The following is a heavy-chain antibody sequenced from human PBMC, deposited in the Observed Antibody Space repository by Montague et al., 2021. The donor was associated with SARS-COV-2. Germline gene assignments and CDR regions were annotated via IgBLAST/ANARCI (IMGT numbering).Heavy chain of an antibody. Sequence: SGSTYYNPSLKSRVTISVDTSPNQFSLNLNSVTAEDTAVYYCARVGATVTAPFDFWGQGILVTVAS. CDR3: ARVGATVTAPFDF. CDR2: SGST. V-gene: IGHV4-31*02. D-gene: IGHD4-17*01. J-gene: IGHJ4*02.